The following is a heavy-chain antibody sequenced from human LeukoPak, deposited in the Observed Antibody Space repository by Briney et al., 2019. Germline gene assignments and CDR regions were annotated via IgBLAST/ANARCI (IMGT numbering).Heavy chain of an antibody. J-gene: IGHJ6*03. CDR2: ISSSSTTI. CDR3: ARALSYCSSTSCSLYYYYYMDA. V-gene: IGHV3-48*01. Sequence: EGSLRLSCAASGFTFSSHNMNWVRQAPGKGLEWVSYISSSSTTIYQADSVKGRFTISRDNAKNSLYLQMNSLRAEDTAVYYCARALSYCSSTSCSLYYYYYMDAWGKGTTVTVSS. CDR1: GFTFSSHN. D-gene: IGHD2-2*01.